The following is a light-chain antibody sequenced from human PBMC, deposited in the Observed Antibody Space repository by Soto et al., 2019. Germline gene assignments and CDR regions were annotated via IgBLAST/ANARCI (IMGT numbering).Light chain of an antibody. CDR3: CSYAGTYSYV. Sequence: QSALTQPRSVSGSPGQSVTISCTGTSSDVGAYNYVSWYQQHSGKAPKFMIYDVSKRPSGVPDRFSGSKSGNTASLTISGLQAEDEADYYCCSYAGTYSYVFGTGTKVNV. V-gene: IGLV2-11*01. CDR2: DVS. J-gene: IGLJ1*01. CDR1: SSDVGAYNY.